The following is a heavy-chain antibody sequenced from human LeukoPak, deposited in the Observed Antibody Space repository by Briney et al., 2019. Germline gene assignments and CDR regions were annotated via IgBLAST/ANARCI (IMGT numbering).Heavy chain of an antibody. CDR3: VKDLSYESSGSVIEN. D-gene: IGHD3-22*01. CDR1: GFTFEDYT. CDR2: ISWDGTT. V-gene: IGHV3-43*01. Sequence: GGSLRLSCAASGFTFEDYTIHWVRQGPGKTLEWVSLISWDGTTYYADSLKGRFTISRDNSKNSLYLQMDTLTTDDTAFYYCVKDLSYESSGSVIENWGQGTLVTVSS. J-gene: IGHJ4*02.